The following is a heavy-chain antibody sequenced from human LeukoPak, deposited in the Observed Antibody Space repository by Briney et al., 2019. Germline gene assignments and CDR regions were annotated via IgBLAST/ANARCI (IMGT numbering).Heavy chain of an antibody. J-gene: IGHJ4*02. CDR2: ISGSGGST. V-gene: IGHV3-23*01. Sequence: GGSLRLSCAASGFTFSSCAMSWVRQAPGKGLEWVSAISGSGGSTYYADSVKGRFTISRDNSKNTLYLQMNSLRAEDTAVYYCAKEAAYYYDSSTPWFDYWGQGTLVTVSS. CDR3: AKEAAYYYDSSTPWFDY. D-gene: IGHD3-22*01. CDR1: GFTFSSCA.